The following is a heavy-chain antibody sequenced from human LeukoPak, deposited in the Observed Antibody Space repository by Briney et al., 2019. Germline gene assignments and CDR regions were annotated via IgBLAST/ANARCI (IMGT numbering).Heavy chain of an antibody. V-gene: IGHV4-38-2*02. Sequence: PSETLSLTCTVSGYSISSGYYWGWIRQPQGKGLEWIGSIYHSGSTYYNPSLKSRVTISVDTSKNQFSLRLSSVTAADTAVHYCARLRGFDWVRNWFDPWGQGTLVTVSS. J-gene: IGHJ5*02. CDR2: IYHSGST. CDR3: ARLRGFDWVRNWFDP. D-gene: IGHD3-9*01. CDR1: GYSISSGYY.